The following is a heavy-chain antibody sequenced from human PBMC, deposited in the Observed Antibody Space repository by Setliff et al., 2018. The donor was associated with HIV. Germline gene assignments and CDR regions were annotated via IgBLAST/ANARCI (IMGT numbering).Heavy chain of an antibody. V-gene: IGHV3-7*03. D-gene: IGHD6-19*01. Sequence: GESLKISCAASGFTFSSYWMSWVRQAPGKGLEWVANIKQDGIEKYYVDSVKGRFTISRDSAKNSLYLQMNSLRAEDMAVYYCARGPVAGTLFDYWGQGTLVTVSS. CDR1: GFTFSSYW. CDR3: ARGPVAGTLFDY. CDR2: IKQDGIEK. J-gene: IGHJ4*02.